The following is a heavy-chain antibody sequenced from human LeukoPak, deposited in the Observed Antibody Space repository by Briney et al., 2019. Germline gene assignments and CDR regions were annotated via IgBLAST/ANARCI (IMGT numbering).Heavy chain of an antibody. D-gene: IGHD6-19*01. CDR3: ARGGYSSGWPTDFDY. J-gene: IGHJ4*02. CDR2: ISSSSSTI. Sequence: GGSLRLSCAASGFTFSSYSMNWVRQAPGKGLEWVSYISSSSSTIYYADPVKGRFTISRDNAKNSLYLQMNSLRDEDTAVYYCARGGYSSGWPTDFDYWGQGTLVTVSS. V-gene: IGHV3-48*02. CDR1: GFTFSSYS.